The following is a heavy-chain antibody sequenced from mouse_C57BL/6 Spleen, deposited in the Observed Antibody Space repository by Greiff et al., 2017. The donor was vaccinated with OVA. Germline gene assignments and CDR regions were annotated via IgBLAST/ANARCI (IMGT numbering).Heavy chain of an antibody. V-gene: IGHV1-50*01. CDR1: GYTFTSYW. CDR2: IDPSDSYT. J-gene: IGHJ2*01. CDR3: ARSYDYGYFDY. D-gene: IGHD2-4*01. Sequence: QVQLQQPGAELVKPGASVKLSCKASGYTFTSYWMQWVKQRPGQGLEWIGEIDPSDSYTNYNQKFKGKATLTVDTSSSTAYMQLSSLTSEDSAVYYCARSYDYGYFDYWGQGTTLTVSS.